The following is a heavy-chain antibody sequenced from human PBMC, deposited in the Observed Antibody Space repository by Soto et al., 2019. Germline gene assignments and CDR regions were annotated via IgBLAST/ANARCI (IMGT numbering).Heavy chain of an antibody. CDR2: INPNRGGT. V-gene: IGHV1-2*04. Sequence: ASVKVSCKESGYTFTGYYMHWGRQAPGQGLEWMGWINPNRGGTNYAQKFQGWVTMTRDTSISTAYMELSRVRSDDTAVYYCASVCCCRSTSCYHAFDIWGQGTMVPVSS. D-gene: IGHD2-2*01. CDR1: GYTFTGYY. CDR3: ASVCCCRSTSCYHAFDI. J-gene: IGHJ3*02.